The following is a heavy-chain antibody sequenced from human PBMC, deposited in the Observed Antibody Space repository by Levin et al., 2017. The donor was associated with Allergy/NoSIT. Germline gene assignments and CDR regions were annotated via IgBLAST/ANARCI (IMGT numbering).Heavy chain of an antibody. Sequence: SQTLSLTCSVSGDSLSRGFYYWSWIRQPAGEGLEWIGRIYVTGSTTYSPSLKSRVPISLDRSKDQVSLKINSVTAADTAVYYCARDLGGFSGYKPYCYMDVWGKGTTVTVSS. CDR3: ARDLGGFSGYKPYCYMDV. J-gene: IGHJ6*03. CDR1: GDSLSRGFYY. D-gene: IGHD5-12*01. V-gene: IGHV4-61*02. CDR2: IYVTGST.